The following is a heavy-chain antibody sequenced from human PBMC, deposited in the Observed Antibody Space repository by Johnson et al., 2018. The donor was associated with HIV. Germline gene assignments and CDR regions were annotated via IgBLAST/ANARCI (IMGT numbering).Heavy chain of an antibody. Sequence: QVQLVESGGGVVQPGRSLRLSCAASGFTFSSYGMHWVRQAPGKGLEWVAVIWYDGSNKYYADSVKGRFTISRDNSKNTLYLQMNSLRAEDTAVYYCAREGYYGSGSYNAFDIWGQGTMVTVSS. CDR3: AREGYYGSGSYNAFDI. V-gene: IGHV3-30*19. D-gene: IGHD3-10*01. J-gene: IGHJ3*02. CDR2: IWYDGSNK. CDR1: GFTFSSYG.